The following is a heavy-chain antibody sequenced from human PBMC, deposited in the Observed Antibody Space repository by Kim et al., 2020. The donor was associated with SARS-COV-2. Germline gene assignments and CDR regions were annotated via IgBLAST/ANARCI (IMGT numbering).Heavy chain of an antibody. Sequence: GGSLRLSCAVSGFSLTSYDMNWVRRAPGKGLEWISYFSRSGTTIYYADSMKGRFTISRDNVNNSLFLQMNSLRAEDTAVYYCARNRGEAVAGSPLYWYFDLWGRGTLVTVSS. J-gene: IGHJ2*01. D-gene: IGHD6-19*01. V-gene: IGHV3-48*03. CDR3: ARNRGEAVAGSPLYWYFDL. CDR1: GFSLTSYD. CDR2: FSRSGTTI.